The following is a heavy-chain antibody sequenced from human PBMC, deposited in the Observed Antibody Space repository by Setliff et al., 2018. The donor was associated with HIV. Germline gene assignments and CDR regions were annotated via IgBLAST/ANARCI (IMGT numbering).Heavy chain of an antibody. J-gene: IGHJ4*02. CDR1: GGSISGSSYH. D-gene: IGHD3-16*01. V-gene: IGHV4-39*07. Sequence: SETLSLTCTVSGGSISGSSYHWGWIRQTPGKGLEWIGSIYHSGSTYYKPSLKSRVTISVDTSKNRFSLKLTSVTAADAAVYFCARDLDFVGGAPADWSQGTLVTVSS. CDR3: ARDLDFVGGAPAD. CDR2: IYHSGST.